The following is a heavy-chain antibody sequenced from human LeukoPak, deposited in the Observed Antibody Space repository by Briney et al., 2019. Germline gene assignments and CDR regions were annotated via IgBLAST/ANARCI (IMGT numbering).Heavy chain of an antibody. CDR2: ISYSGGT. CDR1: SGSISSYY. Sequence: SETLSLTCTVSSGSISSYYWSWIRQPPGKGLEWIGHISYSGGTNYNPSLKSRVTMSLDTSKSQFSPKLNSVTAADTAVYYCARHPDTSGYYFHCDSWGQGALVTVSS. V-gene: IGHV4-59*08. J-gene: IGHJ4*02. D-gene: IGHD3-22*01. CDR3: ARHPDTSGYYFHCDS.